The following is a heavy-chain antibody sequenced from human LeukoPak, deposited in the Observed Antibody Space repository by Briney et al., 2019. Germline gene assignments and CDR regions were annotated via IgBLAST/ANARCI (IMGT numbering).Heavy chain of an antibody. CDR3: AKDMGSSGWFFDY. D-gene: IGHD6-19*01. CDR2: ISWNSGSI. Sequence: GGSLRLSCAASGFTFDDYAMHWVRQAPGKGLEWVSGISWNSGSIGYADSVKGRFTISRDNAKNSLYLQMNSLRAEDMALYYCAKDMGSSGWFFDYWGQGTLVTVSS. J-gene: IGHJ4*02. CDR1: GFTFDDYA. V-gene: IGHV3-9*03.